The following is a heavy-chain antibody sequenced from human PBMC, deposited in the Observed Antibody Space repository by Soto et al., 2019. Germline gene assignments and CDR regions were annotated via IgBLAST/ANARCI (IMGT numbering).Heavy chain of an antibody. V-gene: IGHV3-21*01. CDR1: GFTFRSFT. CDR3: TRDASRDSSARGWFDP. Sequence: GGSLRLSCAASGFTFRSFTMNWVRQAPGKGLEWVSTISSNSAYIYYTDALRGRFTISRDNAKNSLHLQMSSLRAEDTAVYYCTRDASRDSSARGWFDPWGPGTLVTVSS. J-gene: IGHJ5*02. D-gene: IGHD6-13*01. CDR2: ISSNSAYI.